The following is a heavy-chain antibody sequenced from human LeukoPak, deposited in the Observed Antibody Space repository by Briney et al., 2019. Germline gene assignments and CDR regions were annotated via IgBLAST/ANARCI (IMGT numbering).Heavy chain of an antibody. V-gene: IGHV1-24*01. J-gene: IGHJ6*03. D-gene: IGHD2-2*02. CDR1: GYTLTELS. CDR2: FDPEDGET. Sequence: ASVKVSCKVSGYTLTELSMHWVRQAPGKGLEWMGGFDPEDGETIYAQTFQGRVTMTEDTSTDTAYMELSSLRSEDTAVYYCATWSQDIVVVPAAIEGTGYYCYYMDVWGKGTTVTVSS. CDR3: ATWSQDIVVVPAAIEGTGYYCYYMDV.